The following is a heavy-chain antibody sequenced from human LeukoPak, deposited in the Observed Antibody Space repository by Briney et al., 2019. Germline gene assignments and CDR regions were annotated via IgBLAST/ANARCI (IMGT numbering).Heavy chain of an antibody. D-gene: IGHD3-22*01. Sequence: GASVKVSCKAFGYTFTNYGITWLRQAPGQGLEWMGWVSPSSGHTNYTQNLQDRVTMTTDTPTNTAYMELRSLRSDDTAVYYCARGLIVVVGDVFDLWGQGTMVTVSS. CDR1: GYTFTNYG. CDR3: ARGLIVVVGDVFDL. V-gene: IGHV1-18*01. CDR2: VSPSSGHT. J-gene: IGHJ3*01.